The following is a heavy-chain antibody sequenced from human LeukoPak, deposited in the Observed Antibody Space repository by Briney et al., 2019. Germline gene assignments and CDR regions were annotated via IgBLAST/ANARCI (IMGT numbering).Heavy chain of an antibody. CDR2: ISGNGDST. CDR3: ARVLSLGWAFDI. CDR1: GFTFSSYA. J-gene: IGHJ3*02. Sequence: GGSLRLSCAASGFTFSSYAIPWVRQAPGKGLEYVSAISGNGDSTSYANSVKGRFTVSRDNSKNTLYLQMGSLRAEDMAVYYCARVLSLGWAFDIWGQGTMVTVSS. V-gene: IGHV3-64*01. D-gene: IGHD2-15*01.